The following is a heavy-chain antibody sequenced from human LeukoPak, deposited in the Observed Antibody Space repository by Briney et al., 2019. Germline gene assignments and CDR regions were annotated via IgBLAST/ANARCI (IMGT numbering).Heavy chain of an antibody. CDR2: IWYDGSNK. J-gene: IGHJ6*02. CDR1: GFTFSSYG. D-gene: IGHD2-2*01. CDR3: ARDGCSSTSCAPGGDGMDV. V-gene: IGHV3-33*01. Sequence: GRSLRLSCAASGFTFSSYGMHWVRQAPGKGLEWVAVIWYDGSNKYYADSVKGRFTISRDNSKNTLYLQMNSLRAEDTAVYYCARDGCSSTSCAPGGDGMDVWGQGTTVTVSS.